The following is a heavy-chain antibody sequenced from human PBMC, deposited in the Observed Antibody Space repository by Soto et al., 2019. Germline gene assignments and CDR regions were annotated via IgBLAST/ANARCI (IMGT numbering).Heavy chain of an antibody. CDR2: ISSSGSTI. V-gene: IGHV3-11*01. J-gene: IGHJ3*02. CDR3: ARGERKLWFGELLYAFDI. CDR1: GFTFSDYY. D-gene: IGHD3-10*01. Sequence: GGSLRLSCAASGFTFSDYYMSWIRQAPGKGLEWVSYISSSGSTIYYADSVKGRFTISRDNAKNSLYLQMNSLRAEDTAVYYCARGERKLWFGELLYAFDIWGQGTMVTVSS.